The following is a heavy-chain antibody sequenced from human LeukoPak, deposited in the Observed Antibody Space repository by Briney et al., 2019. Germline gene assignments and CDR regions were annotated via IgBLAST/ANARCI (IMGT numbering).Heavy chain of an antibody. Sequence: GGSLRLSCAASGFTFSSYAISWVRQAPGQGLEWMGGIIPIFGTANYAQKFQGRVTITADESTSTAYMELSSLRSEDTAVYYCARGPLYTEYYFDYWGQGTLVTVSS. D-gene: IGHD2-15*01. CDR2: IIPIFGTA. CDR3: ARGPLYTEYYFDY. CDR1: GFTFSSYA. J-gene: IGHJ4*02. V-gene: IGHV1-69*01.